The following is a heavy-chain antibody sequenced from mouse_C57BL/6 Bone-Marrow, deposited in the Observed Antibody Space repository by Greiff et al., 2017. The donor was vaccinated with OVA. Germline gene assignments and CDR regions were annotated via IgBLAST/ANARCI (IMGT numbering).Heavy chain of an antibody. J-gene: IGHJ2*01. V-gene: IGHV1-82*01. CDR3: ARRRWNYFDY. CDR2: IYPGDGDT. CDR1: GYAFSSSW. D-gene: IGHD2-3*01. Sequence: VKLVESGPELVKPGASVKISCKASGYAFSSSWMNWVKQRPGKGLEWIGRIYPGDGDTNYNGKFKGKATLTADKSSSTAYMQLGSLTSEDSAVYFCARRRWNYFDYWGKGTTLTVSS.